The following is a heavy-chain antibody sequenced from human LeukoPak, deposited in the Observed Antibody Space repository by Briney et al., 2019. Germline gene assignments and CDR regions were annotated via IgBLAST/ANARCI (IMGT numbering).Heavy chain of an antibody. V-gene: IGHV3-30*14. CDR2: ISYDGSNK. J-gene: IGHJ3*02. D-gene: IGHD1-26*01. CDR3: ARGGSYLSAFDI. CDR1: GFTFGSYA. Sequence: PGGSLRLSCAASGFTFGSYAMHWVRQAPGKGLEWVAVISYDGSNKYYADSVKGRFTISRDNSKNTLYLQMNSLRAEDTAVYYCARGGSYLSAFDIWGQGTMVTVSS.